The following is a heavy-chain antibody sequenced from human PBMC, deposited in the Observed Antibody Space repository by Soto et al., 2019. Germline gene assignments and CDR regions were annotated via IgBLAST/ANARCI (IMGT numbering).Heavy chain of an antibody. CDR1: GFTFSSYS. J-gene: IGHJ6*02. V-gene: IGHV3-21*01. CDR3: ARDRNDFWSGFNYYYYGMDV. D-gene: IGHD3-3*01. CDR2: ISSSSSYI. Sequence: EVQLVESGGGLVKPGGSLRLSCAASGFTFSSYSRNWVRQAPGKGLEWVSSISSSSSYIYYADSVKGRFTISRDNAKNLLYLQMNSLRAEDTAVYYCARDRNDFWSGFNYYYYGMDVWGQGTTVTVSS.